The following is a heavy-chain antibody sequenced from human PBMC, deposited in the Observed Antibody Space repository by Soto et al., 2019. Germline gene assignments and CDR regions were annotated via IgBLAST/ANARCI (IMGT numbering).Heavy chain of an antibody. V-gene: IGHV4-34*01. D-gene: IGHD4-17*01. CDR3: ARTVHLFDY. Sequence: PSETLSLTCAVHGGSFSDYYWSWIRQPPGKGLEWIGEINYSGRTNYNPSLKSRVTISVDTSKNQFPLTLSSMTAADTAVYYCARTVHLFDYWGQGISVTV. J-gene: IGHJ4*02. CDR2: INYSGRT. CDR1: GGSFSDYY.